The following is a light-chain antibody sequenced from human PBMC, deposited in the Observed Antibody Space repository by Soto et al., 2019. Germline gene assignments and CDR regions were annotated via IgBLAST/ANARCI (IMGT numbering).Light chain of an antibody. CDR3: QQYNSWPPIT. CDR2: GTS. CDR1: QSVGSSY. Sequence: EVVLTQSPGTLSLSQGERATLSCRASQSVGSSYLAWYQQKPGQAPRVLIYGTSSRATGIPDRFSGSGSGTDFTLTISRLEPEDFVVYYCQQYNSWPPITFGQGTRLEI. J-gene: IGKJ5*01. V-gene: IGKV3-20*01.